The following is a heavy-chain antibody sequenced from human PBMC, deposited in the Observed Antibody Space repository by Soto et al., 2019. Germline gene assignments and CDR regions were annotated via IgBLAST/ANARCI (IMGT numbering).Heavy chain of an antibody. CDR2: IIPILGIA. Sequence: ASVKVSCKASGGTFSSYAISWVRQAPGQGLEWMGRIIPILGIANYAQKFQGRVTITADKSTSTAYMELSSLRSEDTAVYYCARDGGVGFGEFGDYWGQGTLVTFSS. D-gene: IGHD3-10*01. J-gene: IGHJ4*02. CDR1: GGTFSSYA. V-gene: IGHV1-69*04. CDR3: ARDGGVGFGEFGDY.